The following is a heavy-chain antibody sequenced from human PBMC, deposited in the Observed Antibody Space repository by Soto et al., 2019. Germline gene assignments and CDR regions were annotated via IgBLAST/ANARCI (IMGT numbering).Heavy chain of an antibody. CDR3: AASYYRGFDA. V-gene: IGHV4-34*01. J-gene: IGHJ5*02. Sequence: PSETLSLTCAVYGGSFSGYYWSWIRQPPGKGLEWIGEINHSGSTNYNPSLKSRVTISVDTSKNQFSLKLSSVTAADTAVYYCAASYYRGFDAWGQGTLVTVSS. D-gene: IGHD3-10*01. CDR2: INHSGST. CDR1: GGSFSGYY.